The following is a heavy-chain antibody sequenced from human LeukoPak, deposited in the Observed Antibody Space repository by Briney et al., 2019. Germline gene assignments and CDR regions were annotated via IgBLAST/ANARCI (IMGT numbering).Heavy chain of an antibody. CDR2: INPNSGGT. V-gene: IGHV1-2*02. D-gene: IGHD3-9*01. J-gene: IGHJ5*02. CDR1: GYTFTGCY. Sequence: ASVKVSCKASGYTFTGCYMHWVRQAPGQGLEWMGWINPNSGGTNYAQKFQGRVTMTRDTSISTAYMELSRLRSDDTAVYYCARGGYDILTGYSNIDPWGQGTLVTVSS. CDR3: ARGGYDILTGYSNIDP.